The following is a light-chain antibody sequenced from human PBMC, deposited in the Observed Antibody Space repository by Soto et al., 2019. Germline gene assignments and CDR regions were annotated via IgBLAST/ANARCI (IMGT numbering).Light chain of an antibody. CDR3: LQHHSYPYT. CDR2: TTS. J-gene: IGKJ2*01. V-gene: IGKV1-17*02. CDR1: QDFRND. Sequence: DIQMTQSPSSLSASVGDRVTITCRASQDFRNDIGWYQQKPGQAPKRLIYTTSNLQTGGPSRFSGSGSGTELTLTINNLQPEDFATYYCLQHHSYPYTSGQGTKLEIK.